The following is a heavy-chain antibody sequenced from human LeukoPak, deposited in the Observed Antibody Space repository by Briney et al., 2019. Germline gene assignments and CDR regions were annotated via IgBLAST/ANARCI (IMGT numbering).Heavy chain of an antibody. D-gene: IGHD2-2*01. J-gene: IGHJ4*02. CDR2: FYYSGST. CDR1: GGSITSSSYY. V-gene: IGHV4-39*07. CDR3: ARRPFSRRFVVVPAAMRGFDY. Sequence: SETLSLTCTVSGGSITSSSYYWGWIRQPPGKGLQWIGSFYYSGSTYYNPSLKSRVTISVDTSKNQFSLKLSSVTAADTAVYYCARRPFSRRFVVVPAAMRGFDYWGQGTLVTVSS.